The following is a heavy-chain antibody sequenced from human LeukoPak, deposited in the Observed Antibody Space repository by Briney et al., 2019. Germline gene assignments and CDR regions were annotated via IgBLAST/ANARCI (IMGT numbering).Heavy chain of an antibody. CDR1: GFTFSSYA. Sequence: GGSLRLSCAASGFTFSSYAMSWVRQAPGKGLEWVSAISGSGGSTCYADSVKGRFTISRDNSKNTLYLQMNSLRAEDTAVYYCAKDSYYDFWSGYPTNWFDPWGQGTLVTVSS. J-gene: IGHJ5*02. CDR2: ISGSGGST. D-gene: IGHD3-3*01. V-gene: IGHV3-23*01. CDR3: AKDSYYDFWSGYPTNWFDP.